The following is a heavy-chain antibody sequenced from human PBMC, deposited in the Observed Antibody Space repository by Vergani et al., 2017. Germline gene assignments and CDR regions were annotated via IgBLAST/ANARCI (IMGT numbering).Heavy chain of an antibody. D-gene: IGHD6-13*01. CDR2: ISWNSGSI. CDR3: ARGQQLVRY. CDR1: GFTFDDYA. Sequence: EVQLVESGGGLVQPGRSLRLSCAASGFTFDDYAMPWVRQAPGKGLEWVSGISWNSGSIGYADSVKGRFTISRDNAKNSLYLQMNSLRAEDTAVYYCARGQQLVRYWGQGTLVTVSS. J-gene: IGHJ4*02. V-gene: IGHV3-9*01.